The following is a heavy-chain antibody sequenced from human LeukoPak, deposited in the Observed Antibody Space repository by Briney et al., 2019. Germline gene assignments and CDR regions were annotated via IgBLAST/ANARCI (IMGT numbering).Heavy chain of an antibody. CDR1: GFTFSISA. CDR3: AKVSGSNYDILTGYYTPYYFDY. J-gene: IGHJ4*02. V-gene: IGHV3-23*01. CDR2: ISDSGGST. D-gene: IGHD3-9*01. Sequence: GRSLGLSCAASGFTFSISAMSWVRQAPGRGLEWVSGISDSGGSTFYADSVKGRFTISRDNSKNILYLQMNSLRADDTAVYYCAKVSGSNYDILTGYYTPYYFDYWGQGTLVTVSS.